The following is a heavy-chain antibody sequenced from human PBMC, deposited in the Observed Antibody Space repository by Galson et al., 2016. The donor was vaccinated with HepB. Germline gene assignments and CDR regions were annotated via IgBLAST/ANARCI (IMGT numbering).Heavy chain of an antibody. J-gene: IGHJ5*02. CDR2: INFNSVII. CDR1: GFTFDDYA. Sequence: SLRLSCAASGFTFDDYAMHWVRQAPGKGLEWISGINFNSVIIGYADSVKGRFTISRDDAKNSLCLQMNALRAEDTALYYCVKDTDGVVVAATGGLGPWGQGTLVTVSS. CDR3: VKDTDGVVVAATGGLGP. D-gene: IGHD2-15*01. V-gene: IGHV3-9*01.